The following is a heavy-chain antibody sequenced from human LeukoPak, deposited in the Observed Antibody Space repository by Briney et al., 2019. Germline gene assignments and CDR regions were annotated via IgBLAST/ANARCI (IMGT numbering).Heavy chain of an antibody. D-gene: IGHD4-17*01. J-gene: IGHJ4*02. CDR1: GFTFSSYW. CDR3: AKGARYGEVLDY. V-gene: IGHV3-7*03. Sequence: GGSLRLSCAASGFTFSSYWMSWVRQAPGKGLEWVANIKQDGSEKYYVDSVKGRFTISRDNPKNTLYLQMNSLRAEDTAVYYCAKGARYGEVLDYWGQGTLATVSS. CDR2: IKQDGSEK.